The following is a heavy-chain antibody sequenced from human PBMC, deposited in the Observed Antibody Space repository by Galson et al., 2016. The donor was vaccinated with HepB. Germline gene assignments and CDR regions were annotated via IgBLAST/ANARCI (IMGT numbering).Heavy chain of an antibody. J-gene: IGHJ4*02. CDR3: TTYRGPTWTFFDY. D-gene: IGHD3/OR15-3a*01. CDR1: RFTFSNFW. V-gene: IGHV3-7*01. CDR2: IDRDGSET. Sequence: SLSLSCAASRFTFSNFWMVWVRQAPGKGLEWVANIDRDGSETNYVDSVKGRFTISRDNAKNSLYLQMNNLRAEDTATYYCTTYRGPTWTFFDYWGQGTLVTVSS.